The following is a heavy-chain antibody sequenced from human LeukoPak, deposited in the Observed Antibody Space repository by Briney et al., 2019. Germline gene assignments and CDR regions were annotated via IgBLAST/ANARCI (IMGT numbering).Heavy chain of an antibody. CDR2: INHSGSN. D-gene: IGHD4/OR15-4a*01. CDR3: ARGQAVLTGLYNWFDP. Sequence: SETLSLTCAVYGGSSSGYYWSWIRPPPGKGLEWIGEINHSGSNNYNPSLKSRVTISVDTSKNQFSLKLSSVTAADTGVYDCARGQAVLTGLYNWFDPWGQGTLVTVSS. V-gene: IGHV4-34*01. J-gene: IGHJ5*02. CDR1: GGSSSGYY.